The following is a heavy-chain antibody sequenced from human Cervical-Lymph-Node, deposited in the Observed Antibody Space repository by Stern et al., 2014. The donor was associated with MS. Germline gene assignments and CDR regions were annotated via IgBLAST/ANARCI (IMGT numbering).Heavy chain of an antibody. V-gene: IGHV1-2*02. CDR3: ARERHSMDV. J-gene: IGHJ6*02. Sequence: VKLVESGAEVKKPGASVKVSCKASGYSFTAYYMHWVRQAPGQGLEWMGWIEPNSVGTKSAQNFQGRVTMTRDTSISTFYMELSGLTSDDTAVFYCARERHSMDVWGQGTTVTVSS. CDR1: GYSFTAYY. CDR2: IEPNSVGT.